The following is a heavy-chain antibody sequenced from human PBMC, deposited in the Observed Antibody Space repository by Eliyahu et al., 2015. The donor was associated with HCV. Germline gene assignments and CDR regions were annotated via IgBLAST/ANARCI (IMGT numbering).Heavy chain of an antibody. D-gene: IGHD1-7*01. V-gene: IGHV1-24*01. J-gene: IGHJ3*01. CDR2: FDPQHNKG. CDR1: GYTLNELY. Sequence: QVQLVQSGAEVKKSGASVKVSCRISGYTLNELYINWVRLAPGKGLEWLGHFDPQHNKGVYAQRVQGRISLTQDATTETSYMELSSLTSEDTAFYFCATSARELLEHAPFDFWGQGTLVSVSS. CDR3: ATSARELLEHAPFDF.